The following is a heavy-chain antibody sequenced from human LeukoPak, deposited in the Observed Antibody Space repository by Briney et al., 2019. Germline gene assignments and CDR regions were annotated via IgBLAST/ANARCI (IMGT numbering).Heavy chain of an antibody. V-gene: IGHV1-24*01. Sequence: ASVKVSCKVSGYTLTELSMHWVRQAPGKGLEWMGGFDPEDGETIYAQKFQGRVTITADESTSTAYMELSSLRSEDTAVYYCARVSSNYDYWGQGTLVTVSS. D-gene: IGHD1-7*01. CDR3: ARVSSNYDY. CDR1: GYTLTELS. CDR2: FDPEDGET. J-gene: IGHJ4*02.